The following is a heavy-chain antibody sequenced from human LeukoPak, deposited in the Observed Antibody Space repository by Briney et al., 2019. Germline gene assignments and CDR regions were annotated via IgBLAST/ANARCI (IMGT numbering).Heavy chain of an antibody. J-gene: IGHJ4*02. V-gene: IGHV4-34*01. D-gene: IGHD5-18*01. CDR1: GGSFSGYY. CDR2: INHSGST. CDR3: ARAGYSYGSIVFDY. Sequence: PSETLSLTCAVYGGSFSGYYWSWIRQPPGKGLEWIGEINHSGSTNYNPSLKSRVTISADTSKNQFSLKVSSVTAADTGVYYCARAGYSYGSIVFDYWGQGTLVTVSS.